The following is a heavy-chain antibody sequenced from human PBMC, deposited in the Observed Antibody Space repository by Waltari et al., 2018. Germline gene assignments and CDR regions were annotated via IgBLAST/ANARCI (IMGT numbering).Heavy chain of an antibody. CDR2: IYTSGST. CDR3: ARDLYGSGSDYNPDYYYMDV. J-gene: IGHJ6*03. V-gene: IGHV4-61*02. CDR1: GGSISSGHYY. Sequence: QVQLQESGPGLVKPSQTLSLTCPVSGGSISSGHYYWSWIRQPAGQGLEWVGRIYTSGSTNYNPALKSRVTIAVDTSKNQFSLKLSSVTAADTAVYYWARDLYGSGSDYNPDYYYMDVWGKGTTVTVSS. D-gene: IGHD3-10*01.